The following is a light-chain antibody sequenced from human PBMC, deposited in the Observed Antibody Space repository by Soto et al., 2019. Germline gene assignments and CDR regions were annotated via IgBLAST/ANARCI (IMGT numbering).Light chain of an antibody. CDR2: GAS. Sequence: EIVMTQSPAPLSVSPGERATLSYRASRNINRKLAWYQQKPGQAPRLLISGASTRATGIPARFSGSGSGTEFTHTISSLQSEDFAVYYCQQYYDYPPLIFGGGTKVEIK. CDR3: QQYYDYPPLI. V-gene: IGKV3-15*01. J-gene: IGKJ4*01. CDR1: RNINRK.